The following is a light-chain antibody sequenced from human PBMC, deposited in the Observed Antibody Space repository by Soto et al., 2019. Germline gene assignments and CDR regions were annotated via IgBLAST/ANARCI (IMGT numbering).Light chain of an antibody. V-gene: IGKV3-20*01. J-gene: IGKJ1*01. CDR2: GAS. CDR3: QQHGSSPPT. Sequence: EIVLTQSPGTLSLSPGERATLSCRASQSVSSGYLAWYQQKPGQAPRLLFYGASRRATGIPDRFSGSGSGTDFTLTISRLEPEDFAVYYCQQHGSSPPTFGQGTKVEIK. CDR1: QSVSSGY.